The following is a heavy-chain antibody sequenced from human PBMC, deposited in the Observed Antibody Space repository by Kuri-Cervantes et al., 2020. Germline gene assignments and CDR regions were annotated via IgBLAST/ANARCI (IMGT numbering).Heavy chain of an antibody. CDR3: AREEVFWNAFDI. J-gene: IGHJ3*02. D-gene: IGHD1-1*01. CDR1: GGSISSGGYS. CDR2: IYHSGST. V-gene: IGHV4-30-2*01. Sequence: LRLSCGVSGGSISSGGYSWNWSRQPPGKGLEWIGNIYHSGSTFYNPSLKSRVAISVDTSKNQFSLKLTSVTAADTAMYYCAREEVFWNAFDIWGQGTMVTVSS.